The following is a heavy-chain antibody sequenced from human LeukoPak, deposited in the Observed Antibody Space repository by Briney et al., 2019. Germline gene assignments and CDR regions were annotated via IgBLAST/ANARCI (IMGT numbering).Heavy chain of an antibody. D-gene: IGHD6-13*01. V-gene: IGHV1-18*01. CDR1: GYTFTSYG. CDR3: ATQQLAPEAFDI. J-gene: IGHJ3*02. CDR2: ISAYNGNT. Sequence: ASVKVSCKASGYTFTSYGISWVRQAPGQGLEWMGWISAYNGNTNYAQKLQGRVTMTTDTSTSTAYMELRSLRSDDTAVYYCATQQLAPEAFDIWGQGTMVTVSS.